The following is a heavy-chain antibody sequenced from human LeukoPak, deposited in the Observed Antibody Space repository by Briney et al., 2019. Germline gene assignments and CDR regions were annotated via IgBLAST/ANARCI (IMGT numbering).Heavy chain of an antibody. J-gene: IGHJ6*02. D-gene: IGHD6-13*01. Sequence: ASVKVSCKASGYTFTGYYMHWVRQAPGQGLEWMGWMNPNSGNTGYAQKFQGRVTMTRNTSISTAYMELSSLRSEDTAVYYCARFAAAHGMDVWGQGTTVTVSS. CDR2: MNPNSGNT. CDR3: ARFAAAHGMDV. CDR1: GYTFTGYY. V-gene: IGHV1-8*02.